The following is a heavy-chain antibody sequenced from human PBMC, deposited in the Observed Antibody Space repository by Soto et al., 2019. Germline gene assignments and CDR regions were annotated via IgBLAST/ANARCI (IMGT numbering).Heavy chain of an antibody. CDR1: GGSFSGYY. CDR3: ARMPAPDYYYYYGVDV. Sequence: ETLSLTCAVYGGSFSGYYWGWIRQPPGKGLEWIGEINHSGSTNYNPSLKSRVTISVDTSKNQFSLKLTSVTAADTAVYFCARMPAPDYYYYYGVDVWGQGTTVTVSS. D-gene: IGHD2-2*01. V-gene: IGHV4-34*01. J-gene: IGHJ6*02. CDR2: INHSGST.